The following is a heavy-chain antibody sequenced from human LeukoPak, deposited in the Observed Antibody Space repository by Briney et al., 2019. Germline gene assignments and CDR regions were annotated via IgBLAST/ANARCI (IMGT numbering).Heavy chain of an antibody. CDR1: DFTFNYYW. V-gene: IGHV3-7*01. Sequence: GGSLRLSCAASDFTFNYYWMSWVRQAPGKGLEWVANIKQDGSEKYYVDSVKGRFTISRDNAKNSLYLQMNSLRAEDTAVYYCAREPSGSLDYWGQGTLVTVSS. CDR2: IKQDGSEK. D-gene: IGHD1-26*01. J-gene: IGHJ4*02. CDR3: AREPSGSLDY.